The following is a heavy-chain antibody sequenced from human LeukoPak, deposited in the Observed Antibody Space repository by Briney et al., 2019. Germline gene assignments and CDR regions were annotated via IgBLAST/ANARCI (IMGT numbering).Heavy chain of an antibody. J-gene: IGHJ6*03. V-gene: IGHV4-39*01. D-gene: IGHD3-16*01. Sequence: KPSEPLSLTCTVSGGSMTSCSHYWGWIRQAPGKGLVWIGTIHYTGGTYYNPSLRSRVTIYALTSKNQFSLKLNSVTATDAAVYYWARHVSQGAYYYYFVDVWGKGATVTVSS. CDR2: IHYTGGT. CDR3: ARHVSQGAYYYYFVDV. CDR1: GGSMTSCSHY.